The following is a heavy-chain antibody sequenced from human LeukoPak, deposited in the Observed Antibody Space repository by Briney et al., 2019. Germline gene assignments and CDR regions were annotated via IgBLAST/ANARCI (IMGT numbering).Heavy chain of an antibody. D-gene: IGHD3-10*01. Sequence: GGSLRLSCTVSGFTFSNFGFHWVRQAPGKGLEWVAFIGNDGPYYHYADSVRGRFTISRDYSQNTLLLQMNSLRAEDTALYYCARGKTSDDIIEDAFDIWGQGTMVAVSS. V-gene: IGHV3-30*02. J-gene: IGHJ3*02. CDR2: IGNDGPYY. CDR1: GFTFSNFG. CDR3: ARGKTSDDIIEDAFDI.